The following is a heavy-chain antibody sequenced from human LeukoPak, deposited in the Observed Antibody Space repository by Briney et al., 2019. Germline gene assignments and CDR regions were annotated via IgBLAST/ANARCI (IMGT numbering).Heavy chain of an antibody. V-gene: IGHV1-46*01. Sequence: ASVKVSCEASGYTFTSYYMHWVRQAPGQGLEWMGIINPSGGSTSYAQKFQGRVTMTRDTSTSTVYMELSSLRSEDTAVYYCARGSPPYYYDSSALDYWGQGTLVTVSS. J-gene: IGHJ4*02. CDR2: INPSGGST. CDR1: GYTFTSYY. CDR3: ARGSPPYYYDSSALDY. D-gene: IGHD3-22*01.